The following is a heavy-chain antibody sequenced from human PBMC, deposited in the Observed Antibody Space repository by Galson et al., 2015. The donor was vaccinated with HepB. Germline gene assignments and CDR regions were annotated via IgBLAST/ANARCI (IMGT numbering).Heavy chain of an antibody. D-gene: IGHD3-10*01. V-gene: IGHV1-69*13. Sequence: SVKVSCKAAGGTFRNYATHWVRQAPGQGLEWMGGIIPIIGPVKYAQKFQGRVTISADESMSTAYMELRSLGSDDTAVYYCALASGREYDYWGQGTLVTVSS. J-gene: IGHJ4*02. CDR1: GGTFRNYA. CDR2: IIPIIGPV. CDR3: ALASGREYDY.